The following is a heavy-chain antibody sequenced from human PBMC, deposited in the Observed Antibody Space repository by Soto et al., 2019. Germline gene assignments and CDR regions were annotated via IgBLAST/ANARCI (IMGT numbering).Heavy chain of an antibody. CDR3: ARVPYYYDSSGPGSYYYGMDV. CDR1: GYTFTNYW. D-gene: IGHD3-22*01. Sequence: PVESLKISCVASGYTFTNYWIGWVRQMPGKGLEWMGIIYPGDSDTRYSPSFRGQVTISADKSISTAYLQWSSLKASDTAMYYCARVPYYYDSSGPGSYYYGMDVWGQGTTVTVSS. CDR2: IYPGDSDT. J-gene: IGHJ6*02. V-gene: IGHV5-51*01.